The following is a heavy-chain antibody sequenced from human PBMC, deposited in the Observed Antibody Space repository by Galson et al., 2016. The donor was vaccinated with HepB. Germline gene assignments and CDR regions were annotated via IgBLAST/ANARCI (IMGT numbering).Heavy chain of an antibody. CDR1: GYTFTRYY. Sequence: SVKVSCKASGYTFTRYYIHWVRQAPGQGLEWMGVINPSGSSTKDAQKFQGRVTMTRDTSTSTVYMELSSLRSEDTAVYFCARGGYYDSSGSLRYWGQGTLVTVSS. CDR3: ARGGYYDSSGSLRY. J-gene: IGHJ4*02. V-gene: IGHV1-46*01. CDR2: INPSGSST. D-gene: IGHD3-22*01.